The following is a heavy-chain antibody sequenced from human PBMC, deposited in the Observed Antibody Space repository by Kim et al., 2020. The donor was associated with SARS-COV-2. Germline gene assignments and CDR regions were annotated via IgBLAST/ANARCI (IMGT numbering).Heavy chain of an antibody. CDR3: ARGLAGYDLYYYYGMDV. D-gene: IGHD5-12*01. Sequence: ASVKVSCKASGYTFTSYGISWVRQAPGQGLEWMGWISAYNGNTNYAQKLQGRVTMTTDTSTSTAYMELRSLRSDDTAVYYCARGLAGYDLYYYYGMDVWGQGTTVTVSS. CDR2: ISAYNGNT. CDR1: GYTFTSYG. V-gene: IGHV1-18*01. J-gene: IGHJ6*02.